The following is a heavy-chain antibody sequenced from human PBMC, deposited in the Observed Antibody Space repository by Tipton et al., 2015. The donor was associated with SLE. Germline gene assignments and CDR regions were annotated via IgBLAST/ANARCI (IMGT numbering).Heavy chain of an antibody. CDR3: ATWPLYCSGGSCYQRYGMDV. J-gene: IGHJ6*02. V-gene: IGHV4-4*09. D-gene: IGHD2-15*01. Sequence: TLSLTCAVYGGSFSGYYWTWIRQPPGKGLEWIGYIYTSGSSNYNPSLKSRVTISVDTSKNQFSLKLSSVTAADTAVYYCATWPLYCSGGSCYQRYGMDVWGQGTTVTVSS. CDR1: GGSFSGYY. CDR2: IYTSGSS.